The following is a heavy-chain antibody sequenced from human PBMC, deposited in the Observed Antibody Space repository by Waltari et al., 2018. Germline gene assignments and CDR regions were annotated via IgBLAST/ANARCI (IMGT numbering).Heavy chain of an antibody. J-gene: IGHJ4*02. CDR3: ARDDSPGDS. CDR2: MRRNIYGGTT. V-gene: IGHV3-49*04. Sequence: EVQLVESGGGLVQPGRSLRLSCTASGFTFGDYSMSWVRKASGKGGEWVGFMRRNIYGGTTEYAASVKGRFSISRDDSKSIAYLQMNSLKTEDTALYYCARDDSPGDSWGQGTPVTVSS. CDR1: GFTFGDYS. D-gene: IGHD5-18*01.